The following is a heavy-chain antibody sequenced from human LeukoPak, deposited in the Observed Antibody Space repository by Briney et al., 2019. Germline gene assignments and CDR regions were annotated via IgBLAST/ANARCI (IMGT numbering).Heavy chain of an antibody. CDR2: IDYSGSA. CDR3: ARGLGTYYSFLSGWFDP. CDR1: GGSISSSGNY. J-gene: IGHJ5*02. D-gene: IGHD1-26*01. Sequence: KASETLSLTCTVSGGSISSSGNYWNWIRQYPGKGLEWIGYIDYSGSAYYNPSLRSRVTISIGKSKNQFSLKLSSMTAADTAVYFRARGLGTYYSFLSGWFDPWGQGTLVTVSS. V-gene: IGHV4-31*03.